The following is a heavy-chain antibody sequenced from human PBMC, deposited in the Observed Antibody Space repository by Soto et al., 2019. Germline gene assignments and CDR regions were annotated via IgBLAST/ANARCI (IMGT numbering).Heavy chain of an antibody. CDR3: EVTTGY. D-gene: IGHD4-17*01. CDR2: VSPENRNA. Sequence: ASVTVSCKTSGYTLNEYDINWVRQAPGQGLEYMGWVSPENRNAGYAPQFRGRVSMTADTSINTVYLELTTLTYEDTAVYYCEVTTGYWGQGTMVTVS. V-gene: IGHV1-8*01. J-gene: IGHJ4*02. CDR1: GYTLNEYD.